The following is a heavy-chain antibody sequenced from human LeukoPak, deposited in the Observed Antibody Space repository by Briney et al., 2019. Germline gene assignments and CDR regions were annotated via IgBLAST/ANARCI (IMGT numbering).Heavy chain of an antibody. CDR2: IYYRGST. CDR1: GGSISNSDYY. Sequence: PSETLSLTCTVSGGSISNSDYYWSWIRQPPGKGLELIGYIYYRGSTYYRPSLKSRLTISVDTSKNQFSLKLSSVTAADTAVYYCARDVSPHITMLRGALDYWGQGALVTVSS. D-gene: IGHD3-10*01. CDR3: ARDVSPHITMLRGALDY. J-gene: IGHJ4*02. V-gene: IGHV4-30-4*01.